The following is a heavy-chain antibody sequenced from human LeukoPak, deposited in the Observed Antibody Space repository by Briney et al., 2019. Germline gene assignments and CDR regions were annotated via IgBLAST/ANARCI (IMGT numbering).Heavy chain of an antibody. CDR1: GFTFSSYA. CDR3: ARGGALRGDYYYGMDV. J-gene: IGHJ6*02. Sequence: PGGSLRLSCAASGFTFSSYAMSWVRQAPGKGLEWVSAISGSGGSTYYADSVKGRFTISRDNSKNTLYLQMNSLRAEDTATYFCARGGALRGDYYYGMDVWGQGTTVAVSS. D-gene: IGHD3-10*01. CDR2: ISGSGGST. V-gene: IGHV3-23*01.